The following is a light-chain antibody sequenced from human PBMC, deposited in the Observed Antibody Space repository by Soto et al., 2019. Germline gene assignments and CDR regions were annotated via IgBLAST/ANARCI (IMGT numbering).Light chain of an antibody. V-gene: IGKV3-15*01. Sequence: EIVLTQSPATLSLSPGERATLSCRASQSVSSYLAWYQQKPGQAPRLLIYGASTRATGIPARFSGSRTRTEFNLTINSMQSEDFSVYYCQQYNNWPPITFGQGTRLEIK. CDR3: QQYNNWPPIT. J-gene: IGKJ5*01. CDR1: QSVSSY. CDR2: GAS.